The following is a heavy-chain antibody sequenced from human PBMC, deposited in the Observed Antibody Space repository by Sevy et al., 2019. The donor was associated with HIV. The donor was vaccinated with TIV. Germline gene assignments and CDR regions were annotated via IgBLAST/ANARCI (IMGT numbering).Heavy chain of an antibody. CDR1: GYTFTAYY. D-gene: IGHD3-3*01. CDR3: ARVPTIFTEVNWFDP. Sequence: ASVKVSCKASGYTFTAYYIHWVRQAPGQGLECMGWINPNSGYTNYAQNFQGRVTMTSDTSISTVYMDLNRLRSDDTAVYYCARVPTIFTEVNWFDPWGQGTLVTVSS. CDR2: INPNSGYT. V-gene: IGHV1-2*02. J-gene: IGHJ5*02.